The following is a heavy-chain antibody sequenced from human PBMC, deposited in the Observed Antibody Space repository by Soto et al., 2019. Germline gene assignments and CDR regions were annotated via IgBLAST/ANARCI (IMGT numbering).Heavy chain of an antibody. CDR1: GGTFSSYA. D-gene: IGHD2-2*01. J-gene: IGHJ6*02. V-gene: IGHV1-69*13. Sequence: SVKVSCKASGGTFSSYAISWVRQAPGQGLEWMGGIIPIFGTANYAQKFQGRVTITADESTSTAYMELSSLRSEDTAVYYCARDGCSRTCCHNLYYYYYGIDVWAQGNTVTVSS. CDR3: ARDGCSRTCCHNLYYYYYGIDV. CDR2: IIPIFGTA.